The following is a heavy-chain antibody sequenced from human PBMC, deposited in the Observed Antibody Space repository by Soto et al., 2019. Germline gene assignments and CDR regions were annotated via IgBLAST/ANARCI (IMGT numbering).Heavy chain of an antibody. Sequence: ASVKVSCKASGYTFTGYYMHWVRQAPGQGLEWMGWINPNSGGTSYAQKFQGWVTMTRDTSTSTAYMELSRLRSDDTAVYYCARGIAAAGTDWFDPWGQGTQVTVSS. J-gene: IGHJ5*02. CDR1: GYTFTGYY. CDR3: ARGIAAAGTDWFDP. D-gene: IGHD6-13*01. CDR2: INPNSGGT. V-gene: IGHV1-2*04.